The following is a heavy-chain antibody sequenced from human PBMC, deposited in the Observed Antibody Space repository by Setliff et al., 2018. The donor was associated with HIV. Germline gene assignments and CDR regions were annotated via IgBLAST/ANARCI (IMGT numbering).Heavy chain of an antibody. V-gene: IGHV3-23*01. D-gene: IGHD3-3*01. CDR1: GFTFSKYA. CDR2: ISDSGGST. CDR3: VRDSNFKDAFDV. J-gene: IGHJ3*01. Sequence: PGGSLRLSCAASGFTFSKYAMSWVRQAPGKGLEWVSAISDSGGSTYYADSVKGRFTISRDNSKSTVSLQMNSLRAEDTAIYYCVRDSNFKDAFDVWGQGTAVT.